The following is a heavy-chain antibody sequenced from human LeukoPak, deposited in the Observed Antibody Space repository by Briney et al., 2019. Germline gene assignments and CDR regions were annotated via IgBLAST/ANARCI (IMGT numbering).Heavy chain of an antibody. D-gene: IGHD3-3*01. V-gene: IGHV4-59*01. CDR1: GGSISSYY. CDR3: ARERTHYDFWSGYFDY. CDR2: IYYSGST. Sequence: SETLSLTCTVSGGSISSYYWSWIRQPPGKGLEWIGYIYYSGSTNYNPSLKSRVTISVDTSKNQLSLKLSSVTAADTAVYYCARERTHYDFWSGYFDYWGQGTLVTVSS. J-gene: IGHJ4*02.